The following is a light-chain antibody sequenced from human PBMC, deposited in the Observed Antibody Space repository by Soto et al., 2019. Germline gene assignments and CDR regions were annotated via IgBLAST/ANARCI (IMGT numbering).Light chain of an antibody. J-gene: IGKJ1*01. CDR3: QHYDSYSPTWT. CDR2: KAS. Sequence: DIPMTQSPSTLSASVGDRVSITCRASQSIGDWLAWYQQKPGKAPKLLIYKASNLQSGVPSRFSGSGSGTDFTLTIISLQPDDFATYYCQHYDSYSPTWTFGQGTKVDIK. CDR1: QSIGDW. V-gene: IGKV1-5*03.